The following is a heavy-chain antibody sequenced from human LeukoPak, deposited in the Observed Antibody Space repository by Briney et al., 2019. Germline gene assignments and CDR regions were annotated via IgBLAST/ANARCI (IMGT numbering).Heavy chain of an antibody. CDR1: GFTFSKYW. CDR2: INPEETTI. V-gene: IGHV3-74*01. CDR3: GRGGAGLADY. D-gene: IGHD1-26*01. J-gene: IGHJ4*02. Sequence: GGSLRLSCTVSGFTFSKYWMHWLRQAPGKGLVWVSRINPEETTINYADSVKGRFTISRDNAQSTLYLQMDSLRPEDSALYYCGRGGAGLADYWGPGTLVTVSS.